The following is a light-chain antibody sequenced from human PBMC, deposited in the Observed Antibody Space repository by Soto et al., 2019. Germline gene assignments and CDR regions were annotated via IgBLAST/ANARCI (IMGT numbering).Light chain of an antibody. V-gene: IGLV2-14*01. CDR3: SSYTSRSTFWV. CDR2: AVS. J-gene: IGLJ3*02. Sequence: QSALTQPASVSGSPGQSITISCTGTSSDVDGYKYVSWYQQHPGKAPKLMIYAVSNRTSGVSNRFSGSKSGDTDSLTISGLQAEDEADCYGSSYTSRSTFWVFGGGTKLTVL. CDR1: SSDVDGYKY.